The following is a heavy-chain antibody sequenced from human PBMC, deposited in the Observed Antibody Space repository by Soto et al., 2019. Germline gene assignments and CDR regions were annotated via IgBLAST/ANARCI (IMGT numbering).Heavy chain of an antibody. CDR1: GYIFIGSY. J-gene: IGHJ4*02. V-gene: IGHV1-2*02. CDR2: IYPATGDT. CDR3: ARGTSE. Sequence: QVQLVQSGAEMKSPGSSVKVSCKATGYIFIGSYLHWIRQAPGQGPEWMGSIYPATGDTDYAQTYQGSVILTGDTAIGTAYMELKWLTFDDTGIYYCARGTSEWCQGTLVTVSS.